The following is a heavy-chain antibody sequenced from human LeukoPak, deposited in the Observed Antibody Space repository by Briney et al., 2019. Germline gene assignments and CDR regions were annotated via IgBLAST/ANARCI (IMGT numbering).Heavy chain of an antibody. J-gene: IGHJ4*02. CDR2: IGGGDT. CDR1: GFTFRNFA. Sequence: GGSLRLSCAASGFTFRNFAMRGVRQAPGKGREWGSGIGGGDTHYADSVKGGFTISTDDSRNTVDLQMSSLRAEDTAVYYCAKDGQSFNSTWAYFDTWGQETLVTVSS. D-gene: IGHD1-26*01. CDR3: AKDGQSFNSTWAYFDT. V-gene: IGHV3-23*01.